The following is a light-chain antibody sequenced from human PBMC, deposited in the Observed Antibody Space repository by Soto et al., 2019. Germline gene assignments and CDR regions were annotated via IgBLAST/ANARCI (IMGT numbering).Light chain of an antibody. J-gene: IGLJ1*01. CDR2: NVY. V-gene: IGLV2-14*03. CDR1: SSDVGAYNF. Sequence: LTQPASVSGSPGQSITIPCTGTSSDVGAYNFVSWHQQHPGKAPKLMIYNVYDRPSGISYRFSGSKSGNTASLTISGLQGEDEADYYCSAYTVSRTYVFGTGTKVTVL. CDR3: SAYTVSRTYV.